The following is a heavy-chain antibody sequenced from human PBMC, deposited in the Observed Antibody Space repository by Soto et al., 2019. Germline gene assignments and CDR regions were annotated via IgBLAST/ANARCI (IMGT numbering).Heavy chain of an antibody. V-gene: IGHV1-69*06. CDR3: ARDYGYYDSSGYYYYYYGMDV. CDR2: IIPIFGTA. CDR1: GGTFSSYA. D-gene: IGHD3-22*01. Sequence: GASVKVSCKASGGTFSSYAISWVRQAPGQGLEWMGGIIPIFGTANYAQKFQGRVTITADKSTSTAYMELSSLRSEDTAVYYCARDYGYYDSSGYYYYYYGMDVWGQGTTVTVSS. J-gene: IGHJ6*02.